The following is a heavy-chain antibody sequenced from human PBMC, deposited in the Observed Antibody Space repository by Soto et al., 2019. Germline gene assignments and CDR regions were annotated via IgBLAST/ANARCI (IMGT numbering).Heavy chain of an antibody. CDR3: ARDGSGLIDLDY. D-gene: IGHD6-19*01. V-gene: IGHV4-59*01. J-gene: IGHJ4*02. CDR1: GGSISSYY. Sequence: SETLSLTCTVSGGSISSYYWSWIRQPPGKGLEWIGYIYYSGSTNYNPSLKSRVTISVDTSKNQFSLKLSSVTAADTAVYYCARDGSGLIDLDYWGQGTLVTVSS. CDR2: IYYSGST.